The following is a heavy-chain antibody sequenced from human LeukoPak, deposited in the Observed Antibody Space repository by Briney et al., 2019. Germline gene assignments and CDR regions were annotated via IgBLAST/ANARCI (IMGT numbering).Heavy chain of an antibody. Sequence: ASVKVSCKASEYTFSNYDINYVRQAPGQGLEWMGWLDPRSGNTGSAQSFQGRVTISSNTSIGTAYMELSSLSSDDTAVYYCARGVYGGNRGWHFHLWGRGTLVTVSS. D-gene: IGHD4-23*01. CDR2: LDPRSGNT. V-gene: IGHV1-8*03. J-gene: IGHJ2*01. CDR3: ARGVYGGNRGWHFHL. CDR1: EYTFSNYD.